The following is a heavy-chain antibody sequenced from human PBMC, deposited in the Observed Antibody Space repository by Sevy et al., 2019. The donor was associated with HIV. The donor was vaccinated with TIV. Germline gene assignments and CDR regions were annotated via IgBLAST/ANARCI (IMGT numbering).Heavy chain of an antibody. CDR2: INPSGGST. V-gene: IGHV1-46*03. Sequence: ASVKVSCKASGYTFTSYYMHWVRQAPGQGLEWMAIINPSGGSTSYAQKFQGRVTMTRDTSTSTVYMELSRLRSEDTAVYYCARSLVVRDLPFDYWGQGTLVTVSS. CDR1: GYTFTSYY. J-gene: IGHJ4*02. D-gene: IGHD2-21*01. CDR3: ARSLVVRDLPFDY.